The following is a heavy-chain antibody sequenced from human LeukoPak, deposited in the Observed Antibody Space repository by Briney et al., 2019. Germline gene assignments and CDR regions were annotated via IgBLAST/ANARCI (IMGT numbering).Heavy chain of an antibody. CDR1: GYTFTGYY. V-gene: IGHV1-2*02. Sequence: ASVKVSCKASGYTFTGYYMHWVRQAPGQGLEWMGWINPNSGGTNYAQKFQGRVTMTRDTSISTAYMELSRLRSDDTAVYYCARDEHPSWGTSGSYGYWGQGTLVTVSS. D-gene: IGHD1-26*01. CDR3: ARDEHPSWGTSGSYGY. J-gene: IGHJ4*02. CDR2: INPNSGGT.